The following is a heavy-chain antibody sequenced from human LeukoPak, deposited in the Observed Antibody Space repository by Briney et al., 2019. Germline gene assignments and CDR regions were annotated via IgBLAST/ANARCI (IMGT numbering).Heavy chain of an antibody. CDR1: GYSISSGYY. CDR2: IYASGST. J-gene: IGHJ4*02. CDR3: ARDNSRIDYSFWSGYYSDKNYFDY. D-gene: IGHD3-3*01. Sequence: SETLSLTCTVSGYSISSGYYWGWIRQPPGKGLEWIGSIYASGSTNYNPSLKSRVTMSLHTSKNQFSLNLTSVTAADTAVYYCARDNSRIDYSFWSGYYSDKNYFDYWGQGTLVTVSS. V-gene: IGHV4-38-2*02.